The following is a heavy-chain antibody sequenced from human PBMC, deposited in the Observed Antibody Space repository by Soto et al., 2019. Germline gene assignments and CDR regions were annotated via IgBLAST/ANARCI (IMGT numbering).Heavy chain of an antibody. CDR3: TTLARGESGSYAFDI. V-gene: IGHV3-73*01. CDR1: GFTFSGSA. CDR2: IRSKANSYGT. D-gene: IGHD1-26*01. J-gene: IGHJ3*02. Sequence: GGSLRLSCAASGFTFSGSAMHWVRQASGKGLEWVGRIRSKANSYGTAYAASVKGRFTISRDDSKNTAYLQMNSLKTEDTAVYYCTTLARGESGSYAFDIWGQGTMVTVSS.